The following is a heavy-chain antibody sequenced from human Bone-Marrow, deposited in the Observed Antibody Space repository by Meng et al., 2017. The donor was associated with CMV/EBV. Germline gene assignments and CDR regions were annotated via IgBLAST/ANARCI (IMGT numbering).Heavy chain of an antibody. CDR3: ARDRSYSGYDPFDI. CDR1: GFTFSSYS. Sequence: GESLKIACAASGFTFSSYSMNWVRQAPGKGLEWVSSISSSSSYIYYADSVKGRFTISRDNAKNSLYLQMNSLRAEDTAVYYCARDRSYSGYDPFDIWGQGTMVTVSS. V-gene: IGHV3-21*01. J-gene: IGHJ3*02. CDR2: ISSSSSYI. D-gene: IGHD5-12*01.